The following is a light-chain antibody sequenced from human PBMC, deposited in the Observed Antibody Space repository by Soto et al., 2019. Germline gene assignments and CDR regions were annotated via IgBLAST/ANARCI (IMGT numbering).Light chain of an antibody. J-gene: IGLJ2*01. Sequence: QSALTQPASVSGSPGQSITISCTGTSSDVGSYNLVSWYQQHPGKAPKLMIYEGSKRPSGVSNRFSGSKSGNTASLTISGLQAEDEADYYCRSYAGSSVVFGGGTQLTVL. CDR2: EGS. CDR1: SSDVGSYNL. CDR3: RSYAGSSVV. V-gene: IGLV2-23*01.